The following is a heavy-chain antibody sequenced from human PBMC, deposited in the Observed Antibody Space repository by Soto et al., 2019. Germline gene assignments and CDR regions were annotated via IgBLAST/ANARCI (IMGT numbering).Heavy chain of an antibody. Sequence: GGSLRLSCAASGFTFSTYSMNWVRQAPGKGLEWVSSISSSSTYIYYADSVKGRFTISRDNAKNSLYLQMNSLRAEDTAVYYCASFRSALDYWGQGTLVTVSS. CDR1: GFTFSTYS. CDR3: ASFRSALDY. J-gene: IGHJ4*02. V-gene: IGHV3-21*01. CDR2: ISSSSTYI.